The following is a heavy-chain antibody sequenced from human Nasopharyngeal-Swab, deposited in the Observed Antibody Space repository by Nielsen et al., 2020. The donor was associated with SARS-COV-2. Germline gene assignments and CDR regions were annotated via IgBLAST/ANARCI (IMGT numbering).Heavy chain of an antibody. J-gene: IGHJ4*02. CDR3: AKDGGGLTGDLYYFDY. Sequence: LRLSCAASGFTFDDYAMHWVRQAPGKGLEWVSGISWNSGSTGYADSVKGRFAISRDNAKNSLYLQMNSLRAEDTALYYCAKDGGGLTGDLYYFDYWGQGTLVTVSS. CDR2: ISWNSGST. V-gene: IGHV3-9*01. D-gene: IGHD7-27*01. CDR1: GFTFDDYA.